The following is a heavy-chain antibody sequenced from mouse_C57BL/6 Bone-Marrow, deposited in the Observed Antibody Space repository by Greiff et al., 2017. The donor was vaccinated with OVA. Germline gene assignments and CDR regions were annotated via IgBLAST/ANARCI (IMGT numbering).Heavy chain of an antibody. CDR1: GFNIKDDY. V-gene: IGHV14-4*01. CDR2: IDPENGDT. Sequence: VQLQQSGAELVRPGASVKLSCTASGFNIKDDYMHWVKQRPEQGLEWIGWIDPENGDTEYASKFQGKATITADTSSNTAYLQLSSLTSEDTALYYCTSITTVVAKGFRYFDVWGTGTTVTVSS. CDR3: TSITTVVAKGFRYFDV. D-gene: IGHD1-1*01. J-gene: IGHJ1*03.